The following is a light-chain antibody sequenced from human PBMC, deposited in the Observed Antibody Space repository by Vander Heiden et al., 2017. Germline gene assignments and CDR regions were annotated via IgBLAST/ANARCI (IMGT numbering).Light chain of an antibody. CDR3: EAWDSSTFVV. CDR2: QDS. Sequence: SYELTQPPSASVYPAQTATITSSGVKLGDQYACWYQQKPGQSPVLVIYQDSKRPSGIPERFSGANAGNTATLTIGGTQAMDVADYYCEAWDSSTFVVFGGGTKLTVL. V-gene: IGLV3-1*01. CDR1: KLGDQY. J-gene: IGLJ2*01.